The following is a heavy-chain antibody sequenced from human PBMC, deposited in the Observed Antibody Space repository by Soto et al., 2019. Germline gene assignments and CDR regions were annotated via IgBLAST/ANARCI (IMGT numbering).Heavy chain of an antibody. V-gene: IGHV4-59*01. CDR1: GGSISSYY. Sequence: PSETLSLTCTVSGGSISSYYWSWIRQPPGKGLEWIGYIYYSGSTNYNPSLKSRVTISVDTSKNQFSLKLSSVTAADTAVYYCASGYSGYDSFSYYYYMDVWGKGTTVTVSS. J-gene: IGHJ6*03. CDR2: IYYSGST. CDR3: ASGYSGYDSFSYYYYMDV. D-gene: IGHD5-12*01.